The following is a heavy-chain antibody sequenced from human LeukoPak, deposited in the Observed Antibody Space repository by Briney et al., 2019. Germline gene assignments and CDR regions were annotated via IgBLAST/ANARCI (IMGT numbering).Heavy chain of an antibody. CDR3: ATFTGGSYSASRAFDI. Sequence: ASVKVSCKVSGYTLTELSMHWVRQAPGKGLESMGGFDPEDGETIYAQKFQGRVTMTEDTSTDTAYMELSSLRSENTAVYYCATFTGGSYSASRAFDIWGQGTMVTVSS. D-gene: IGHD1-26*01. CDR1: GYTLTELS. J-gene: IGHJ3*02. V-gene: IGHV1-24*01. CDR2: FDPEDGET.